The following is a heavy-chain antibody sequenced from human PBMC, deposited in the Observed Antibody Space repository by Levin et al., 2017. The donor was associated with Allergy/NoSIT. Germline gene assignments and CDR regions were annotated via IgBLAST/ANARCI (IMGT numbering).Heavy chain of an antibody. V-gene: IGHV3-23*01. CDR2: ISGSGGST. CDR1: GFTFSSYA. D-gene: IGHD3-22*01. Sequence: GESLKISCAASGFTFSSYAMSWVRQAPGKGLEWVSAISGSGGSTYYADSVKGRFTISRDNSKNTLYLQMNSLRAEDTAVYYCAKDGPSYDSSGSHYFDYWGQGTLVTVSS. CDR3: AKDGPSYDSSGSHYFDY. J-gene: IGHJ4*02.